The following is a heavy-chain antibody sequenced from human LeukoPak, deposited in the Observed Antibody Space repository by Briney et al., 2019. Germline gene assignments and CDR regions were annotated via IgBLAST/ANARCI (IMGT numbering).Heavy chain of an antibody. Sequence: SETLSLTCTVSGGSISTGGYYWTWIRQPPGKGLEWIGYIYHSGSTYYNPSLKSRVTISVDRSKNQFSLNLNSVTAADTAVYYCATITIFGVVPSLDVWGKGTTVTVSS. D-gene: IGHD3-3*01. V-gene: IGHV4-30-2*01. CDR2: IYHSGST. CDR1: GGSISTGGYY. J-gene: IGHJ6*04. CDR3: ATITIFGVVPSLDV.